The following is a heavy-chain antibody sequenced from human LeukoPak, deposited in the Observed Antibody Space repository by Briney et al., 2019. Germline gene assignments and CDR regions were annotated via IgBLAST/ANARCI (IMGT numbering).Heavy chain of an antibody. J-gene: IGHJ3*02. V-gene: IGHV4-4*02. CDR3: ARYIGWYSSSSGTDAFDI. CDR1: GGSISSSNW. D-gene: IGHD6-6*01. CDR2: IYHSGST. Sequence: PSGTLSLTCAVSGGSISSSNWWSWVRQPPGKGLEWIGEIYHSGSTNYNPSLKSRVTISVDKSKNQFSLKLSSVTAADTAVYYCARYIGWYSSSSGTDAFDIWGQGTMVTVSS.